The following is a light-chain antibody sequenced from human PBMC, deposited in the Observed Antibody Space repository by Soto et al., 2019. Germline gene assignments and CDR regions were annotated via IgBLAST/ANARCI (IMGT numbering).Light chain of an antibody. J-gene: IGKJ3*01. CDR3: QNYDSVPVI. CDR2: DAY. V-gene: IGKV1-27*01. CDR1: QGISNY. Sequence: DIQMTQSPSSLSASVGDRVTIACRASQGISNYLAWYQQKPGKPPNLLIYDAYALQSGVPSRFSGSGSGTHFTLTSSSLQPEDAATCYCQNYDSVPVIFGLGTKVDI.